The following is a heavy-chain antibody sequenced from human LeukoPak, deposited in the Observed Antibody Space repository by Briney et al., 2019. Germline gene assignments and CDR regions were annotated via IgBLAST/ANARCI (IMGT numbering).Heavy chain of an antibody. D-gene: IGHD2-2*01. V-gene: IGHV5-51*01. J-gene: IGHJ6*04. CDR1: GYSFTSYW. CDR2: IYPGDSDT. Sequence: GESLKISCTGSGYSFTSYWIGWVRQMPGKGLEWMGIIYPGDSDTRYSPSFQGQVTISADKSISTAYLQWSSLKASDTAMYYCATSTTPEVFCSSTSCYYYYGMDVWGKGTTVTVSS. CDR3: ATSTTPEVFCSSTSCYYYYGMDV.